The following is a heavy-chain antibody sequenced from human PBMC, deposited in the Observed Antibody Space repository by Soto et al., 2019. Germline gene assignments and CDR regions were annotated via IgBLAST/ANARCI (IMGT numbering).Heavy chain of an antibody. Sequence: SETLSLTCAVYGGSFSGYYWSWIRQPPGKGLEWIGEINHSGSTNYNPSLKSRVTISVDTSKNQFCLKLSSVTAADTAVYYCARGSSSWYPFDYWGQGTLVTVSS. D-gene: IGHD6-13*01. J-gene: IGHJ4*02. V-gene: IGHV4-34*01. CDR3: ARGSSSWYPFDY. CDR2: INHSGST. CDR1: GGSFSGYY.